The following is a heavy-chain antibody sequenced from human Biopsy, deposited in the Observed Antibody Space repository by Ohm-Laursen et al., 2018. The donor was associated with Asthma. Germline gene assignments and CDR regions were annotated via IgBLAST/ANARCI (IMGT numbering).Heavy chain of an antibody. V-gene: IGHV3-7*01. CDR3: ARTFHFWSPYHAEHYQL. D-gene: IGHD3-3*01. J-gene: IGHJ1*01. Sequence: SLRLSCAASGFTFGDYWMSWVRQVPGQGLEWVANIKHDGSEKNHVDSLKGRFTTSRDNAKNLLFLQMNSLRAEDTAVYYCARTFHFWSPYHAEHYQLWGQGTLVTVSS. CDR1: GFTFGDYW. CDR2: IKHDGSEK.